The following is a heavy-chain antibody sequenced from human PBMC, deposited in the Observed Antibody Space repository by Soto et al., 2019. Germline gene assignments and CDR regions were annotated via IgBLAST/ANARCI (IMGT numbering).Heavy chain of an antibody. V-gene: IGHV1-69*13. D-gene: IGHD2-8*01. J-gene: IGHJ6*02. CDR3: ARAGYCTNGVCPTRHRYYYYGMDV. CDR2: IIPIFGTA. CDR1: GGTFSSYA. Sequence: GASVKVSCKASGGTFSSYAISWVRQAPGQGLEWMGGIIPIFGTANYAQKFQGRVTITADESTSTAYMELSSLRSEATAVYYCARAGYCTNGVCPTRHRYYYYGMDVWGQGTTVTVSS.